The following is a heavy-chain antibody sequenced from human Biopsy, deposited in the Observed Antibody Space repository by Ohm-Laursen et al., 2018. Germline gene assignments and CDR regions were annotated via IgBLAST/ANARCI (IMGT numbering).Heavy chain of an antibody. CDR1: GFKFDDYG. D-gene: IGHD3-3*01. V-gene: IGHV3-9*01. Sequence: RSLRLSCAASGFKFDDYGMNWVRQVPGKGLEWVSRISWNSGSIGYVDSVKGRFTISRDNSKNILFLQVNNLRAEDTAIYYCTKADDFWSPEGYYYYFSGMDVWGQGTTVTVSS. J-gene: IGHJ6*02. CDR2: ISWNSGSI. CDR3: TKADDFWSPEGYYYYFSGMDV.